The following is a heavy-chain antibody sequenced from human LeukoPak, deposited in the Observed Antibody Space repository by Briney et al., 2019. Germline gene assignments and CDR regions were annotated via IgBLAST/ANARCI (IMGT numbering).Heavy chain of an antibody. J-gene: IGHJ4*02. V-gene: IGHV4-4*07. CDR1: GGSISSYY. CDR2: IYSTGST. D-gene: IGHD6-13*01. Sequence: SETLSLTCTVSGGSISSYYWSWIRQPAGKGLEWVGRIYSTGSTNYNPSLKSRVTMSVDTSKNQFSLRLRSVTAADTAVYYCARQIASAGTAGFDFWGQGALVTVSS. CDR3: ARQIASAGTAGFDF.